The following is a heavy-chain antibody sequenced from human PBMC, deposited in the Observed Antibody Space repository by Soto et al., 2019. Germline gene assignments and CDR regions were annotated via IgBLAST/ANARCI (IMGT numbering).Heavy chain of an antibody. CDR2: TYYRSKWYN. D-gene: IGHD6-19*01. CDR1: GDSVSSNSAA. CDR3: ARVQQWPPGGAFDI. V-gene: IGHV6-1*01. J-gene: IGHJ3*02. Sequence: SQTLSLTCAISGDSVSSNSAAWNWIRQSPSRGLEWLGRTYYRSKWYNDYAVSVKSRITINPDTSKNQFSLQLNSVTPEDTAVYHCARVQQWPPGGAFDIWGQGTMVTVSS.